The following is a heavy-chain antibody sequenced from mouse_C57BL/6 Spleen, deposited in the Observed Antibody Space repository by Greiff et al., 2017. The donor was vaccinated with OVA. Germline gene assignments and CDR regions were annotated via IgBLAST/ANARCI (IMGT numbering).Heavy chain of an antibody. D-gene: IGHD2-1*01. CDR1: GYTFTSYW. CDR3: APYGNYAGFAY. J-gene: IGHJ3*01. CDR2: IHPNSGST. V-gene: IGHV1-64*01. Sequence: QVQLKQPGAELVKPGASVKLSCKASGYTFTSYWMHWVKQRPGQGLEWIGMIHPNSGSTNYNEKFKSKATLTVDKSSSTAYMQLSSLTSEDSAVYYCAPYGNYAGFAYWGQGTLVTVSA.